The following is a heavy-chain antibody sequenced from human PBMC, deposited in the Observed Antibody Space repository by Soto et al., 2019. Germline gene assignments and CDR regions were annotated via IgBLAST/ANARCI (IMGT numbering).Heavy chain of an antibody. CDR1: GFTFSNSW. Sequence: EVQLVESGGGLVQPGGSLRLSCAVSGFTFSNSWMHWVRQAPGKGLVWVSRISSDGSTTAHADSVKGRFTISRDNAKNTLHLQMNSLRAEDTALYYCVRGGVAGTDWGQGTPVTVSS. CDR3: VRGGVAGTD. D-gene: IGHD6-19*01. J-gene: IGHJ4*02. V-gene: IGHV3-74*01. CDR2: ISSDGSTT.